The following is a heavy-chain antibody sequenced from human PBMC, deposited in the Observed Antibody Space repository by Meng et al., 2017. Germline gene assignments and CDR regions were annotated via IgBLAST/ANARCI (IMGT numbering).Heavy chain of an antibody. D-gene: IGHD1-1*01. J-gene: IGHJ5*02. CDR1: GFPFSISA. CDR3: AKDIRVDPTGGWFGP. V-gene: IGHV3-9*01. Sequence: SLKISCAVSGFPFSISAMTWIRQAPGKGLEWVSGISWNSGSIGYADSVKGRFTISRDNAKNSLYLQMNSLRAEDTALYYCAKDIRVDPTGGWFGPWGQGTLVIVSS. CDR2: ISWNSGSI.